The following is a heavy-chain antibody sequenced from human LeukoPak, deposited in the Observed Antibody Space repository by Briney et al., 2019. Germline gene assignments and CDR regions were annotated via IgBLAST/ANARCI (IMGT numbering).Heavy chain of an antibody. CDR1: GFTFSSYA. V-gene: IGHV3-23*01. D-gene: IGHD3-16*01. J-gene: IGHJ4*02. Sequence: GGSLRLSCAASGFTFSSYAMSWVRQAPGKGLEWVSSISGSGGSTYYADSVKGRFTISRDNSKNTLYLQMNSLRAEDTAVYYCAKVNSRSTTFGGVRVDYWGQGTLVTVSS. CDR2: ISGSGGST. CDR3: AKVNSRSTTFGGVRVDY.